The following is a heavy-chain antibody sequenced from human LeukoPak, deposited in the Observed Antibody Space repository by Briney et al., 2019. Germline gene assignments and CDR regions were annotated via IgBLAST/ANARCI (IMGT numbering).Heavy chain of an antibody. CDR2: ISWNSGSI. Sequence: GRSLRLSCAASGFTFDDYAMHWVRQAPGKGLEWVSGISWNSGSIGYADSVKGRFTISRDNAKNSLYLQMNSLRAEDMALYYCAKDIASSSSGGFDYWGQGTLVTVSS. D-gene: IGHD6-6*01. CDR3: AKDIASSSSGGFDY. J-gene: IGHJ4*02. V-gene: IGHV3-9*03. CDR1: GFTFDDYA.